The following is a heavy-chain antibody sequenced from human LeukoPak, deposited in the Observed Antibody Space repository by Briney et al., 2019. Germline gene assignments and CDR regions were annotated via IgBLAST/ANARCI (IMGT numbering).Heavy chain of an antibody. D-gene: IGHD4-23*01. CDR1: GGSISTYY. CDR2: IYYSGST. CDR3: ARRLYYDGNPFDY. J-gene: IGHJ4*02. Sequence: WETLSLTCTVSGGSISTYYWSWIRQPPGKGLEWIGYIYYSGSTNYNPSLKSRVTISVDTSKNQFSLKLTSVTAADTAVYYCARRLYYDGNPFDYWGQGTLVSVSS. V-gene: IGHV4-59*08.